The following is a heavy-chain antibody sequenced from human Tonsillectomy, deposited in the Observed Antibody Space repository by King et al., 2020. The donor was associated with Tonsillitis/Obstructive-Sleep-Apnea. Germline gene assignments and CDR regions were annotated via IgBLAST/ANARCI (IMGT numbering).Heavy chain of an antibody. Sequence: TLKESGPTLVKPTQTLTLTCTFSGFSLSTSGVGVGWIRQPPGKALEWLALIYWDDDKRYSPSLKSRLTITKDTSKNQVVLTMTNMDPVDTATYYCAHRRGTTVPTVGVGWFDPWGQGTLVTVSS. D-gene: IGHD4-11*01. CDR2: IYWDDDK. CDR1: GFSLSTSGVG. J-gene: IGHJ5*02. CDR3: AHRRGTTVPTVGVGWFDP. V-gene: IGHV2-5*02.